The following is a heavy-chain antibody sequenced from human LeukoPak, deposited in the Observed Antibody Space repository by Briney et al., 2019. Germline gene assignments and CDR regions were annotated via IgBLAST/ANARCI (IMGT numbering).Heavy chain of an antibody. D-gene: IGHD2-2*01. J-gene: IGHJ4*02. CDR3: ARANVVVPAVDY. CDR2: INHSRST. CDR1: GGSFSGYY. V-gene: IGHV4-34*01. Sequence: SETLSLTCAVYGGSFSGYYWSWIRQPPGKGLEWIGEINHSRSTNYNPSLKSRVTISVDTSKNQFSLKLSSVTAADTAVYYCARANVVVPAVDYWGQGTLVTVSS.